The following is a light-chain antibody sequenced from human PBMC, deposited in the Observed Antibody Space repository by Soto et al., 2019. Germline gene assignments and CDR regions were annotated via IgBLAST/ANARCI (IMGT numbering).Light chain of an antibody. V-gene: IGKV3-15*01. Sequence: EIVMTQSPATLSVSPGERVILSCRASQSVSDNLAWYQQKPGLAPRLLIYGASTRATTIPARFSGSGSGTEFTLTISSLQSEDFAVYYCQQSNNWPYTFGQGTRLDIK. CDR1: QSVSDN. CDR2: GAS. CDR3: QQSNNWPYT. J-gene: IGKJ2*01.